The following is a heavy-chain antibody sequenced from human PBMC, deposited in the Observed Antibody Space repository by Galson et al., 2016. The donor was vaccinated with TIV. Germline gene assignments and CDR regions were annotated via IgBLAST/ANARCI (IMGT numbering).Heavy chain of an antibody. J-gene: IGHJ4*02. CDR3: AGVIYSPFDY. V-gene: IGHV3-7*01. Sequence: SLRLSCAASGFTFSSFWMSWVRQAPGKGLEWVANIRHDGYEKYFLESVKGRFTISRDNAKNSVHLQMNSLRPDDTAIYYCAGVIYSPFDYWGQGTLVTVSS. D-gene: IGHD2-15*01. CDR1: GFTFSSFW. CDR2: IRHDGYEK.